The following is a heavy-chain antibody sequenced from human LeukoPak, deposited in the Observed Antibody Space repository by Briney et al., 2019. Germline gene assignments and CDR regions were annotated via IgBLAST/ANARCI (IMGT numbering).Heavy chain of an antibody. V-gene: IGHV1-18*01. CDR1: GYTFINYG. Sequence: ASVKVSCKASGYTFINYGISLVRQAPGQGLELMGWISAYNSNTNYVQKLQGRVTMITDISTSTAHTELRSLRSDDTAVYYCARELADYGGNLIDYWGQGTLVTVSS. D-gene: IGHD4-23*01. CDR3: ARELADYGGNLIDY. J-gene: IGHJ4*02. CDR2: ISAYNSNT.